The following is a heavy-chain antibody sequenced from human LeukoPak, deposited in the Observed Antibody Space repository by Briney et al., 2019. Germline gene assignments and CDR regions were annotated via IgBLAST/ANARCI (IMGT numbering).Heavy chain of an antibody. V-gene: IGHV1-18*01. J-gene: IGHJ5*02. CDR2: ISAYNGNT. CDR3: ARATDLRYFDWLSKGENWFDP. Sequence: GASVKVSCKASGYTFTSYGISWVRQAPGQGLEWMGWISAYNGNTNYAQKLQGRVTMTTDTSTSTAYMELRSLRSDDTAVYYCARATDLRYFDWLSKGENWFDPWGQGTLVTVSS. CDR1: GYTFTSYG. D-gene: IGHD3-9*01.